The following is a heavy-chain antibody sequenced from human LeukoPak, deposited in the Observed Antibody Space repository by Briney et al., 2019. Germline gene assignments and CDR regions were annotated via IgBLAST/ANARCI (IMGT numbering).Heavy chain of an antibody. CDR1: GFTFSSYA. V-gene: IGHV3-23*01. CDR3: AKDGPGYCSSTSCLYYYYGMGV. D-gene: IGHD2-2*01. CDR2: ISGSGGST. J-gene: IGHJ6*02. Sequence: GGSLRLSCAASGFTFSSYAMNWVRQAPGKGLEWVSAISGSGGSTYYADSVKGRFTISRDNSKNTLYLQMNSLRAEDTAVYYCAKDGPGYCSSTSCLYYYYGMGVWGQGTTVTVSS.